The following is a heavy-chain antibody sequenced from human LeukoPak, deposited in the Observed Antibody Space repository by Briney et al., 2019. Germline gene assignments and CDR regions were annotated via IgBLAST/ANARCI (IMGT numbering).Heavy chain of an antibody. CDR3: ARPPKAMIVVVNPFCDY. V-gene: IGHV3-30-3*01. CDR1: GGTFSSYA. CDR2: ISYDGSNK. J-gene: IGHJ4*02. Sequence: SCKASGGTFSSYAMHWVRQAPGKGLEWVAVISYDGSNKYYADSVKGRFTISRDNSKNTLYLQMNSLRAEDTAVYYCARPPKAMIVVVNPFCDYWGQGTLVTVSS. D-gene: IGHD3-22*01.